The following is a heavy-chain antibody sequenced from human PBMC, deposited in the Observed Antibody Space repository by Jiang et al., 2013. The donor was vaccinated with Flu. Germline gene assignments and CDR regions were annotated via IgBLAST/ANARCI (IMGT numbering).Heavy chain of an antibody. CDR1: GGSISSYY. Sequence: GPGLVKPSETLSLTCTVSGGSISSYYWSWIRQPPGKGLEWIGYIFYSGSTNYNPSLKSRVTISVDTSKNQFSLKLTSVTAADTAVYYCARGPAAGTSDYFDYWGQGTLVTVSS. J-gene: IGHJ4*02. CDR3: ARGPAAGTSDYFDY. D-gene: IGHD6-13*01. V-gene: IGHV4-59*01. CDR2: IFYSGST.